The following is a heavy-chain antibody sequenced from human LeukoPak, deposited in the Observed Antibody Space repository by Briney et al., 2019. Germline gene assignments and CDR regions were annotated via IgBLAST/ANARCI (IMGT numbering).Heavy chain of an antibody. CDR3: ARELEQPWNWFDP. V-gene: IGHV3-48*01. J-gene: IGHJ5*02. CDR1: GFTFSSYS. CDR2: ISSSSSTI. Sequence: GGSLRLTCAASGFTFSSYSMNWVRQAPGKGLEWVSYISSSSSTIYYADSVKGRFTISRDNAKNSLYLQMNSLRAEDTAVYYCARELEQPWNWFDPWGQGTLVTVSS. D-gene: IGHD6-13*01.